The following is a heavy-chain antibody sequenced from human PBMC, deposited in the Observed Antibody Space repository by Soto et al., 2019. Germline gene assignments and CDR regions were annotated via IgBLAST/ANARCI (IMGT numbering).Heavy chain of an antibody. CDR2: ISYDGSNK. Sequence: GGSLRLSCAASGFTFSSYGMHWVRQAPGKGLEWVAVISYDGSNKYYADSVKGRFTISRDNSKNTLYLQMNSLRAEDTAVYYCAKDSSNAHYFDYWGQGTLVTVSS. CDR3: AKDSSNAHYFDY. D-gene: IGHD6-13*01. V-gene: IGHV3-30*18. CDR1: GFTFSSYG. J-gene: IGHJ4*02.